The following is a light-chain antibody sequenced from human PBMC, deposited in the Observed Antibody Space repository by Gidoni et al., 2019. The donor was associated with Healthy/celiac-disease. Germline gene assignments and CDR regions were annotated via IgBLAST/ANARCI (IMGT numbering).Light chain of an antibody. V-gene: IGKV2-28*01. CDR1: QSLLHSNGYNY. J-gene: IGKJ1*01. CDR3: MQALQTPPWT. Sequence: DIVMTQSPLSLPVTPGEPASISCRSSQSLLHSNGYNYLDWYLQKQGQSPQLLIYLGSNRASGVPDRFSGSGSGTDFTLKISRVEAEDVGVYYCMQALQTPPWTFXQXTKVXIK. CDR2: LGS.